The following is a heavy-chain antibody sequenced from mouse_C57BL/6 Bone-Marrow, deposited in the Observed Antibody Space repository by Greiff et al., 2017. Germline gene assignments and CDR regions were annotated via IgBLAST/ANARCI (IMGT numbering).Heavy chain of an antibody. CDR3: ARFYYDGSSYWYFDV. V-gene: IGHV1-82*01. J-gene: IGHJ1*03. CDR1: GYAFSSSW. Sequence: VKLVESGPELVKPGASVTISCKASGYAFSSSWMNWVKQRPGKGLEWIGRIYPGDGDTNYNGKFKGKATLTADKSSSTAYMQLSSLTSEDSAVYFCARFYYDGSSYWYFDVWGTGTTVTVSS. CDR2: IYPGDGDT. D-gene: IGHD1-1*01.